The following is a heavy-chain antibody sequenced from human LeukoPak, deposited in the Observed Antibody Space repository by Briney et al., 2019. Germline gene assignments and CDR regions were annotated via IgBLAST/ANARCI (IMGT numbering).Heavy chain of an antibody. CDR1: GFTFSGYW. J-gene: IGHJ5*02. Sequence: PGGSLTLSCEASGFTFSGYWMTWVRQAPGKGLEWVANLRPDGSDKYYADSVKGRFTISRDNAKNSLYLQMNGPRADDTAIYYCARDAYDDASESWGQGTLVTVSS. CDR2: LRPDGSDK. CDR3: ARDAYDDASES. V-gene: IGHV3-7*01. D-gene: IGHD3-3*01.